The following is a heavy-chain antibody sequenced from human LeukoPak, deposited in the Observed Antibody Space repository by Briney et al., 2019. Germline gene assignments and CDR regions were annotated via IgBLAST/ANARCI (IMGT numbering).Heavy chain of an antibody. D-gene: IGHD3-22*01. Sequence: GASVKVSFKASGGTFSSYAISWVRQAPGQGLEWMGGIIPIFGTANYAQKVQGRVTITADEATSTAYMELSRLRDGDRAVYYCARDVLHRIHYDSSAYYPGSSYWGQGTLVTVSS. V-gene: IGHV1-69*13. CDR3: ARDVLHRIHYDSSAYYPGSSY. CDR2: IIPIFGTA. J-gene: IGHJ4*02. CDR1: GGTFSSYA.